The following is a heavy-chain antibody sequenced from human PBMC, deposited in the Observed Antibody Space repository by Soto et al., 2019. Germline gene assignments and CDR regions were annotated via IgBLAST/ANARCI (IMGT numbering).Heavy chain of an antibody. D-gene: IGHD5-18*01. J-gene: IGHJ3*02. CDR3: ARDSGEYSYGGDAFDI. V-gene: IGHV3-7*03. Sequence: PGGSLRLSCAAPTFIFSTYWMTWVRQAPGKGLEWVANIKRDGSGTHYADSVKGRFTISRDNSKNTLYLQMNSLRAEDTAVYYCARDSGEYSYGGDAFDIWGQGTMVTVSS. CDR1: TFIFSTYW. CDR2: IKRDGSGT.